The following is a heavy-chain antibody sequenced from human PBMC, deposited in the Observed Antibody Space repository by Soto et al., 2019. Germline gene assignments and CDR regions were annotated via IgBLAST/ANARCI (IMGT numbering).Heavy chain of an antibody. CDR1: GYTFTSYD. CDR3: ARFSSSGHYYYYYGMDV. J-gene: IGHJ6*02. Sequence: GDSVKVSCKASGYTFTSYDINWVRQATGQGLEWMGWMNPNSGNTGYAQKFQGRVIMTRNTSISTAYMELSSLRSEDTAVYYCARFSSSGHYYYYYGMDVWGQGITVTVS. D-gene: IGHD6-6*01. CDR2: MNPNSGNT. V-gene: IGHV1-8*01.